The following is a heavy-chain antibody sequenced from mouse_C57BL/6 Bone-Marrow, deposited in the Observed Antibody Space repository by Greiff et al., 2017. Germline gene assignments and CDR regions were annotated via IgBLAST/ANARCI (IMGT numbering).Heavy chain of an antibody. CDR3: ARGAGFAY. CDR2: ISNGGGST. J-gene: IGHJ3*01. CDR1: GFTFSDYY. V-gene: IGHV5-12*01. Sequence: DVMLVESGGGLVQPGGSLKLSCAASGFTFSDYYMYWVRQTPEKRLEWVAYISNGGGSTYYPDTVKGRFTISRDNAKNTLYLQMSRLKSEDTAMYYCARGAGFAYWGQGTLVTVSA. D-gene: IGHD3-3*01.